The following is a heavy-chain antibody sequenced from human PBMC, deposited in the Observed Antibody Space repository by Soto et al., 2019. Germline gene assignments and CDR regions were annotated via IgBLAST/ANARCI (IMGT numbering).Heavy chain of an antibody. V-gene: IGHV4-59*08. CDR1: GGSISRYY. CDR3: ARDYYGGNADDAFDI. J-gene: IGHJ3*02. Sequence: QVQLQESGPGLVKPTETLSLTCTVSGGSISRYYWSWIRQPPGKGLEWIGYINYSGSTNYNPSRKSRVTISVDTSKNHFSLKLTSVTAADTAVYDCARDYYGGNADDAFDIWGQGTMVTVSS. CDR2: INYSGST. D-gene: IGHD4-17*01.